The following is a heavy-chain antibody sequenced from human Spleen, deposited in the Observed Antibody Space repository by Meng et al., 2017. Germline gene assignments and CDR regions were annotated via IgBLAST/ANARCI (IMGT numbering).Heavy chain of an antibody. D-gene: IGHD1-1*01. CDR1: GESVSSNTAT. CDR3: ARGVNTGSYVYWFDP. Sequence: HVQLHQAGPGPVNPPPTLSLPCAISGESVSSNTATWSWIRQSPSRGLEWLGRTYYRSKWYDDYALSVKSRITINPDTSKNQFSLQLNSVTPEDTAVYYCARGVNTGSYVYWFDPWGQGTLVTVSS. V-gene: IGHV6-1*01. CDR2: TYYRSKWYD. J-gene: IGHJ5*02.